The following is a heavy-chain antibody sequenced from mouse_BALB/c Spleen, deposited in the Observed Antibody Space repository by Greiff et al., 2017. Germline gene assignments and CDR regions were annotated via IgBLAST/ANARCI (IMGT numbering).Heavy chain of an antibody. CDR1: GFAFSSYD. CDR3: ARRGGIYGNSPFAY. J-gene: IGHJ3*01. V-gene: IGHV5-12-1*01. CDR2: ISSGGGST. D-gene: IGHD2-1*01. Sequence: EVKLMESGGGLVKPGGSLKLSCAASGFAFSSYDMSWVRQTPEKRLEWVAYISSGGGSTYYPDTVKGRFTISRDNAKNTLYLQMSSLKSEDTAMYYCARRGGIYGNSPFAYWGQGTLVTVSA.